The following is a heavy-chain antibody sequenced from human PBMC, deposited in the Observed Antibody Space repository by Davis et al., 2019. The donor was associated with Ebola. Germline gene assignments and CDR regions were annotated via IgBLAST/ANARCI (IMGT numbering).Heavy chain of an antibody. J-gene: IGHJ4*02. V-gene: IGHV3-30*12. CDR1: GFTFSSFG. CDR2: ISYDGTNE. Sequence: GESLKISCAASGFTFSSFGMHWVRQAPGKGLEWVAVISYDGTNEYYADSVKGRFTISRDNAKSTLYLQMNSLTAEDTAVYYCVRTTYGAPEYWGQGTLVTVSS. D-gene: IGHD4-17*01. CDR3: VRTTYGAPEY.